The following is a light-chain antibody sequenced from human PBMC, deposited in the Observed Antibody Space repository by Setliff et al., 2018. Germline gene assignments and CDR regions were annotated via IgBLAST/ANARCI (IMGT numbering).Light chain of an antibody. CDR3: SSYRSGSTVV. CDR2: EVT. Sequence: QSALAQPPSASGSPGQSVTISCTGTSSDVGGYNRVSWYQQYPGKAPKVMIYEVTKRPSGVPDRFYGSKSGNTASLTVSGLQAEDEGDYYCSSYRSGSTVVFGGGTKVTVL. J-gene: IGLJ2*01. CDR1: SSDVGGYNR. V-gene: IGLV2-8*01.